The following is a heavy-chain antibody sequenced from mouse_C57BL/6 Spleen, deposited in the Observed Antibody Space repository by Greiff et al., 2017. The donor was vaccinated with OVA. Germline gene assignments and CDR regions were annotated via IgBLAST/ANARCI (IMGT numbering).Heavy chain of an antibody. CDR1: GYTFTSYW. CDR3: AREDVLLRYGFDY. V-gene: IGHV1-72*01. J-gene: IGHJ2*01. Sequence: QVQLKQPGAELVKPGASVKLSCKASGYTFTSYWMHWVKQRPGRGLEWIGRIDPNSGGTKSNEKFKSKATLTVDKPSSTAYMQLSSLTSEDSAVYYCAREDVLLRYGFDYWGQGTTLTVSS. CDR2: IDPNSGGT. D-gene: IGHD1-1*01.